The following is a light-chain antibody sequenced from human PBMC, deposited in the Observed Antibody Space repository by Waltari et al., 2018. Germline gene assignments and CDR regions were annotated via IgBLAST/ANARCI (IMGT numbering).Light chain of an antibody. Sequence: DIQMTQSTSSVSASVGNSVTLACRASQGISTWLAWYQQKPGKAPNLLIYAASTLQTGVPSRFSGSGSGTDFTLTISSLQPEDFATYYCQQASSFSITFGQGTRLEIK. CDR2: AAS. V-gene: IGKV1-12*01. J-gene: IGKJ5*01. CDR3: QQASSFSIT. CDR1: QGISTW.